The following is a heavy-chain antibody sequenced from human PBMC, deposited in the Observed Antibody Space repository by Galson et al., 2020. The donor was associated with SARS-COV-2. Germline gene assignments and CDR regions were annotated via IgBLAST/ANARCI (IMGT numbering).Heavy chain of an antibody. CDR2: ISGSGGST. D-gene: IGHD3-22*01. CDR3: AKEGILITMIVVERRGIFDY. Sequence: GGSLRLSCAASGFTFSSYAMSWVRQAPGKGLEWVSAISGSGGSTYYADSVKGRFTISRDNSKNTLYLQMNSLRAEDTAVYYCAKEGILITMIVVERRGIFDYWGQGTLVTVSS. J-gene: IGHJ4*02. CDR1: GFTFSSYA. V-gene: IGHV3-23*01.